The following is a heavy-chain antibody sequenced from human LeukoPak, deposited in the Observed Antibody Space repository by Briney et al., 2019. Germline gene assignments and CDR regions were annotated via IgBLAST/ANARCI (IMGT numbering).Heavy chain of an antibody. V-gene: IGHV3-30*02. CDR3: ATYSSLNRREFQY. CDR1: GFTFSSHG. D-gene: IGHD3-22*01. J-gene: IGHJ1*01. Sequence: GGSLRLSCAASGFTFSSHGMHWVRQAPGKGLEWVSFTRHDGINKYYADSVKGRFTLSRDNSKNTLYLQMNSLRAEDTAVYYCATYSSLNRREFQYWGQGTLLTVSS. CDR2: TRHDGINK.